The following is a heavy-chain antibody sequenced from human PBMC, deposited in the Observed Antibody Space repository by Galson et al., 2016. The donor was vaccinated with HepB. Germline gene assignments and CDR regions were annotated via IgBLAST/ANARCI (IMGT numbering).Heavy chain of an antibody. J-gene: IGHJ3*01. CDR1: GFTFRSYG. D-gene: IGHD3-10*01. Sequence: SLRLSCAASGFTFRSYGMHWVRQVPGKGLEWVAVIWYDGSHKFYVDSVKGRFTISRDNSKNTLFLQMNSLRADDKAVYYCARNYHYGSGSYIPYFWGPGTRVTVST. V-gene: IGHV3-33*01. CDR2: IWYDGSHK. CDR3: ARNYHYGSGSYIPYF.